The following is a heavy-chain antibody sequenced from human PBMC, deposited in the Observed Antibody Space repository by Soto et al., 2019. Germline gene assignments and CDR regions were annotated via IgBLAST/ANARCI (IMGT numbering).Heavy chain of an antibody. Sequence: GGSLRLSCAASGFTFSSYALHRGRQAPGKGEGRGAVISYDGSNKYYADPVKGRFTNSRDNSKNTLYLQMNSLRAEDTAVYYCAIEILLLLEWPDAFGIWGQGTMVNGSS. V-gene: IGHV3-30*01. CDR2: ISYDGSNK. D-gene: IGHD3-3*01. CDR3: AIEILLLLEWPDAFGI. CDR1: GFTFSSYA. J-gene: IGHJ3*02.